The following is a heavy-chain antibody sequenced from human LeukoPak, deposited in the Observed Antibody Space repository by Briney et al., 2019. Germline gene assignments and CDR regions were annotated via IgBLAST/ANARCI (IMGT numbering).Heavy chain of an antibody. CDR1: GYTFTSYG. J-gene: IGHJ5*02. CDR3: AREVLTTVVPPYNWFDP. Sequence: GASVKVSCKASGYTFTSYGISWVRQAPGQGLEWMGWISAYNGNTNYAQKLQGRVTMTTDTSTSTAYMELRSLRSDDTAVYYCAREVLTTVVPPYNWFDPWGQGTLVTVSS. D-gene: IGHD4-23*01. V-gene: IGHV1-18*01. CDR2: ISAYNGNT.